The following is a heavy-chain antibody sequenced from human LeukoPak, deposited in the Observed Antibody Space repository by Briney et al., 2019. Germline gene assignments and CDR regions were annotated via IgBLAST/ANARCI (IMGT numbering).Heavy chain of an antibody. CDR1: GFTFSSYD. J-gene: IGHJ4*02. CDR3: ARDKGIAVAGTFDY. V-gene: IGHV3-21*01. CDR2: ISSSSSYI. Sequence: GGSLRLSCAASGFTFSSYDMHWVRQAPGKGLEWVSSISSSSSYISYADSVKGRFTISRDNAKNSLYLQMNSLRAEDTAVYYCARDKGIAVAGTFDYWGQGTLVTVSS. D-gene: IGHD6-19*01.